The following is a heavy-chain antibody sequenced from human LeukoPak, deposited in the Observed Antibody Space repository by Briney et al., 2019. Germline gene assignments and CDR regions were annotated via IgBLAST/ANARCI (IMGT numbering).Heavy chain of an antibody. CDR3: ARVYRAFDY. Sequence: QPGGSLRLSCAASGFTFSSYWMHWVRQAPGKGLVWVSRFKGDGSSTNYADSVKGRFTISRDNAKNSLSLHMNSLRAEDTAIYYCARVYRAFDYWGQGTLVTVSS. CDR1: GFTFSSYW. J-gene: IGHJ4*02. V-gene: IGHV3-74*01. D-gene: IGHD2/OR15-2a*01. CDR2: FKGDGSST.